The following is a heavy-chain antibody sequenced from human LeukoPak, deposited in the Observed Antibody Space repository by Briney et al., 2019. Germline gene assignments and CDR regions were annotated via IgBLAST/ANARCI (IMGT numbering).Heavy chain of an antibody. V-gene: IGHV3-21*01. CDR2: ISSSSYI. CDR1: GITFRSFS. Sequence: AGGSLRPSCAAPGITFRSFSMKWVPQAPGKGLEWVSSISSSSYIYYADSVKGRFTISRDNAKNSLYLQMNSLRAEDTAVYYCAREEDWGQGTLVTVSS. J-gene: IGHJ4*02. CDR3: AREED.